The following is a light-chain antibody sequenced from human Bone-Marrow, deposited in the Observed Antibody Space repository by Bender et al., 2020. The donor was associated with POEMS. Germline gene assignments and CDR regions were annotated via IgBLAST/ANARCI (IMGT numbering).Light chain of an antibody. CDR2: QDR. V-gene: IGLV3-25*03. J-gene: IGLJ3*02. CDR3: QSADSNESYWV. CDR1: KLQGNS. Sequence: SFELTQPPSVSVSPGQTATLTCSGEKLQGNSACWYQQQPGQSPVLVIYQDRKRPSGISERFSGSTSGATVTLTISGVQAEDEAAYYCQSADSNESYWVFGGGTQLTVL.